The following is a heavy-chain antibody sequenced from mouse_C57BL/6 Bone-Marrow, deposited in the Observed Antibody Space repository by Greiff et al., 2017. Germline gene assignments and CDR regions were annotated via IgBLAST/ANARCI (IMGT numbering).Heavy chain of an antibody. CDR2: IYPGNGDT. Sequence: QVQLKQSGAELVRPGASVKMSCKASGYTFTSYNMHWVKQTPRQGLEWIGAIYPGNGDTSYNQKFKGKATLTVDKSSSTAYMQLSSLTSEDSAVYFCARCTYYYGSSYNWYFDVGGTGTTVTVSS. V-gene: IGHV1-12*01. D-gene: IGHD1-1*01. CDR3: ARCTYYYGSSYNWYFDV. CDR1: GYTFTSYN. J-gene: IGHJ1*03.